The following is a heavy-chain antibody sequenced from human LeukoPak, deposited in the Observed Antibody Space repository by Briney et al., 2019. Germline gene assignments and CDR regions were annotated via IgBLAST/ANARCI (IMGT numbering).Heavy chain of an antibody. Sequence: PGRSLRLSCAASGCIFSSDAMSLVRQAPGKELEWVSAITSSGGYTYYADSVKGRFTISRDNSKNTLNLQMNSLKAEDTALYYCASHVLPTAIPAFDFWGQGALVTVSS. V-gene: IGHV3-23*01. CDR3: ASHVLPTAIPAFDF. D-gene: IGHD2-2*02. CDR2: ITSSGGYT. J-gene: IGHJ4*02. CDR1: GCIFSSDA.